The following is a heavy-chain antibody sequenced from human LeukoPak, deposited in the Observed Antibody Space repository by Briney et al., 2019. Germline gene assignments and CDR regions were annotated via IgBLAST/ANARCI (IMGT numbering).Heavy chain of an antibody. CDR2: LPYDGKNV. Sequence: SGRSLRLSCAASGFTFSMNGMHWVRQAPGKGPEWVAVLPYDGKNVGYADSVKGRFTISRDNSKNTLYLQMNSLRPGDTAVYYCARDGVSSGWPLDFWGQGTLVTVSS. J-gene: IGHJ4*02. V-gene: IGHV3-30*03. CDR1: GFTFSMNG. D-gene: IGHD6-19*01. CDR3: ARDGVSSGWPLDF.